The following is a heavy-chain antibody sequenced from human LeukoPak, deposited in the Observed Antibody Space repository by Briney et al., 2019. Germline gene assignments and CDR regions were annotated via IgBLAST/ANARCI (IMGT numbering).Heavy chain of an antibody. J-gene: IGHJ4*02. V-gene: IGHV3-30*18. CDR1: GFTFSSYG. CDR3: AKDLYGDYGGGDFDY. D-gene: IGHD4-17*01. Sequence: GRSLRLSCAASGFTFSSYGMHWVRQAPGKGLEWVAVKSYDGSNKYYADSVKGRFTISRDNSKNTLYLQMNSLRAEDTAVYYCAKDLYGDYGGGDFDYWGQGTLVTVSS. CDR2: KSYDGSNK.